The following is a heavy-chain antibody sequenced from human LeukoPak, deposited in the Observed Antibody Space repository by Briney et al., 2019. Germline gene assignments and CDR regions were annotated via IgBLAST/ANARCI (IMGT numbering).Heavy chain of an antibody. CDR1: GGTFSSYA. J-gene: IGHJ6*02. CDR2: IIPIFGTA. V-gene: IGHV1-69*01. D-gene: IGHD2-2*01. Sequence: ASVKVSCKASGGTFSSYAISWVRQAPGQGLEWMGGIIPIFGTANYAQKFQGRVTITADESTSTAYMELSSLRSEDTAVYYCARGTVVPAAGPGRYGHYVMDVWGQGTTVTVSS. CDR3: ARGTVVPAAGPGRYGHYVMDV.